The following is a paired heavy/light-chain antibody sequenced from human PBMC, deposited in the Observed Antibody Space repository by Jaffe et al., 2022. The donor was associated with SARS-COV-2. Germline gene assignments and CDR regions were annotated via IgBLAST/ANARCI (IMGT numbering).Heavy chain of an antibody. CDR2: INGNGYTP. Sequence: DAQLMESGGGLTQPGESLRLSCAASGFSFSSFAMGWVRQAPGKGLDWVSSINGNGYTPFYADSVKGRFTISRDNSKNTLYLQMNSLRDDDTAIYYCTKDAPGGKIQGGRAFDLWGPGTMVTVSS. J-gene: IGHJ3*01. V-gene: IGHV3-23*01. D-gene: IGHD3-16*01. CDR3: TKDAPGGKIQGGRAFDL. CDR1: GFSFSSFA.
Light chain of an antibody. V-gene: IGKV3-11*01. CDR2: DAS. Sequence: EIVLTQSPATLSLSPGERATLSCRASQSVSSTLAWYQQKPGQSPRLLIYDASKRATGIPVRFSGSGSGTDFTLTISSLEPEDFAVYYCQQRSNSYTFYTFGQGTRLEIK. CDR1: QSVSST. CDR3: QQRSNSYTFYT. J-gene: IGKJ2*01.